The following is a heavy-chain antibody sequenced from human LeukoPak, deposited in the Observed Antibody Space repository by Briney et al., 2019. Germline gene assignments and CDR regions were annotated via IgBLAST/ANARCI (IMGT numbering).Heavy chain of an antibody. CDR3: ARGRSITLLRGVAMSDGFDI. Sequence: GGSLRLSCVVSGFTFSSYWMNWVRQAPGKGLEWVSFIDTSTSYIYYGDSVKGRFTISRDNAKNSLYLQMNGLRAEDTAVYYCARGRSITLLRGVAMSDGFDIWGQGAMVTVSS. CDR2: IDTSTSYI. CDR1: GFTFSSYW. V-gene: IGHV3-21*01. D-gene: IGHD3-10*01. J-gene: IGHJ3*02.